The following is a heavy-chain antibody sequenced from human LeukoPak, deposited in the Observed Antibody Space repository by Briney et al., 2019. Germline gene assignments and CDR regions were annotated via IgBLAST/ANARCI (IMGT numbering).Heavy chain of an antibody. CDR1: GFTFSSYW. Sequence: GGSLRLSCAASGFTFSSYWMHWVRQAPGKGLVWVSRINTDGSSTSYADSVKGRFTISRDNAKNTLYLQMNSLRAEDTAVYYCARDGEMGEIDYWGQGTLVTVSS. CDR2: INTDGSST. V-gene: IGHV3-74*01. CDR3: ARDGEMGEIDY. J-gene: IGHJ4*02. D-gene: IGHD7-27*01.